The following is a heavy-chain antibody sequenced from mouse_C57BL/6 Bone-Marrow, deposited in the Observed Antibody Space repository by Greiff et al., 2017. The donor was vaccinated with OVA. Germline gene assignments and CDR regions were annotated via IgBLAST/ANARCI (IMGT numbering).Heavy chain of an antibody. CDR1: GYSITSGYD. CDR2: ISYSGST. J-gene: IGHJ1*03. Sequence: DVQLQESGPGMVKPSQSLSLTCTVTGYSITSGYDWHWIRHFPGNKLEWMGYISYSGSTNYNPSLKSRISITHDTSKNHFFLKLNSVTTEDTATYYCAREALPYWYFDVWGTGTTVTVSS. CDR3: AREALPYWYFDV. V-gene: IGHV3-1*01.